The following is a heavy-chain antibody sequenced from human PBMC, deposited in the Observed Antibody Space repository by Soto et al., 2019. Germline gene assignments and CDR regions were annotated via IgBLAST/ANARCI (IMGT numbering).Heavy chain of an antibody. CDR1: GYTFTDYA. Sequence: QVQFVQSGAEVKKPGASVKVSCKASGYTFTDYAMHWVRQAPGQRLEWMGWINAGNGNTKYSQKFQGRVTITRDTSANTAFMELSSLRSEDTAVYYCARDLSYRAADPWGQGTLVTVSS. D-gene: IGHD6-25*01. CDR3: ARDLSYRAADP. J-gene: IGHJ5*02. V-gene: IGHV1-3*01. CDR2: INAGNGNT.